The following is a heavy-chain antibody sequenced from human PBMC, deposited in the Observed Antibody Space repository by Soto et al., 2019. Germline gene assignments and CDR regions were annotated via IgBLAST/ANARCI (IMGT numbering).Heavy chain of an antibody. D-gene: IGHD3-22*01. CDR3: ARXYXXSSXPLDY. J-gene: IGHJ4*02. CDR2: ISYDGSNK. V-gene: IGHV3-30-3*01. CDR1: GFTFSSYA. Sequence: GGSLRLSCAASGFTFSSYAMHWVRQAPGKGLEWVAVISYDGSNKYYADSVKGRFTISRDNSKNTLYLQMNSLRAEDTAVYYCARXYXXSSXPLDYWGQGTXVTXSS.